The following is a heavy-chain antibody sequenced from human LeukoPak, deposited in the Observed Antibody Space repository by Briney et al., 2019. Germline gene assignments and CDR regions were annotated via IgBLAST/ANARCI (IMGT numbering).Heavy chain of an antibody. CDR1: GYTFTSYY. D-gene: IGHD3-10*01. V-gene: IGHV1-46*03. Sequence: ASVKVSCKASGYTFTSYYMYWVRQAPGQGLEWMGIINPSGGSTSYAQKFQGRVTMTRDTSTSTVYMELSSLRSEDTAVYYCARAESPGDAFDIWGQGTMVTVSS. CDR3: ARAESPGDAFDI. J-gene: IGHJ3*02. CDR2: INPSGGST.